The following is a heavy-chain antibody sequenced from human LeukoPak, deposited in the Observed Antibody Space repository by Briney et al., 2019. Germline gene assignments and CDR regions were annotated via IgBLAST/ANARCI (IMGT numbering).Heavy chain of an antibody. D-gene: IGHD2-2*01. J-gene: IGHJ4*02. CDR1: GGSISSYY. V-gene: IGHV4-4*07. CDR2: IYTSGST. Sequence: SETLSLTCAVSGGSISSYYWSWIRQPAGKGLEWIGRIYTSGSTNYNPSLKSRVTMSVDTSKNQFSLKPSSVTAADTAVYYCARVVPAAIHYYFDYWGQGTLVTVSS. CDR3: ARVVPAAIHYYFDY.